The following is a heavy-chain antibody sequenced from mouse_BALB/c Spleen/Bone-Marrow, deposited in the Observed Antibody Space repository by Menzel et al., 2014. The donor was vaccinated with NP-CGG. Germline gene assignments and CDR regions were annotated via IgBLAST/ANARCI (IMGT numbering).Heavy chain of an antibody. CDR2: INPYNDGT. CDR1: GYTFTSYV. V-gene: IGHV1-14*01. Sequence: EVQLQQSGHELVKPGASVKMSCKASGYTFTSYVMHWVKQKPGQGLEWIGYINPYNDGTKYNEKFKGKATLTSDKSSSTANMELSSVTSEDSAVYGCARWRYPYAMDYWGQGTSVTVYS. D-gene: IGHD5-1-1*01. J-gene: IGHJ4*01. CDR3: ARWRYPYAMDY.